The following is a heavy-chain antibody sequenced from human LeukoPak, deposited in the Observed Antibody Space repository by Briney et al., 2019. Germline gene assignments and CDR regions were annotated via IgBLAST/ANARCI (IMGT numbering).Heavy chain of an antibody. CDR2: MNPNSGNT. D-gene: IGHD3-22*01. CDR3: ARISSGYKILYHGMDV. Sequence: GASVKVSCKASGYTFTSYDINWVRQATGQGLEWMGWMNPNSGNTGYAQKFQGRVTMTRNTSISTAYMELSSLRSEDTAVYYCARISSGYKILYHGMDVWGQGTTVTVSS. V-gene: IGHV1-8*01. CDR1: GYTFTSYD. J-gene: IGHJ6*02.